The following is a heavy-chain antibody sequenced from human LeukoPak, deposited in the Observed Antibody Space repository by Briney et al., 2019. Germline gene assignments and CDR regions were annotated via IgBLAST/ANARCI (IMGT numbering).Heavy chain of an antibody. CDR2: IKQDGSEK. J-gene: IGHJ4*02. CDR1: GFTFSSYW. V-gene: IGHV3-7*01. CDR3: ASERELYYYDSSGYYED. D-gene: IGHD3-22*01. Sequence: GGSLRLSCASSGFTFSSYWMSWVRQAPGKGLEWVANIKQDGSEKYYVDSVKGRFTISRDNAKNSLYLQMNSLRAEDTAAYYCASERELYYYDSSGYYEDWGQGTLVTVSS.